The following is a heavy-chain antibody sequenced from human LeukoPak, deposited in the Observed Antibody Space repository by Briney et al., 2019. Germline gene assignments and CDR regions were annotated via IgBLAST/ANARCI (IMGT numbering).Heavy chain of an antibody. Sequence: ASVKVSCKASGYTFTNYGISWVRQAPGQGLEWMGWINTYNGNTNYAQKFQGRVTMTTDTSTSTAYMELRSLRSDDTAVYYCARNSPRDVAGRQFLPGVLSLLSQCDNCFDPWGQGTLVSLSS. D-gene: IGHD7-27*01. J-gene: IGHJ5*02. CDR2: INTYNGNT. V-gene: IGHV1-18*04. CDR1: GYTFTNYG. CDR3: ARNSPRDVAGRQFLPGVLSLLSQCDNCFDP.